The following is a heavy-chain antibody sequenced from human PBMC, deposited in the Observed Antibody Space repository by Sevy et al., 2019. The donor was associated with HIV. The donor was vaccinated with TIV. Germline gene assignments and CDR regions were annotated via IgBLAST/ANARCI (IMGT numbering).Heavy chain of an antibody. Sequence: SETLSLTCTVSGGSISSSSYYWGWIRQPPGKGLEWIGSIYYSGSTYYNPSLKSRVTISVDTSKNQFSLKLSSVTAADTAVYYRARHNHQLSGYYYGMDVWGQGTTVTVSS. CDR1: GGSISSSSYY. D-gene: IGHD2-2*01. V-gene: IGHV4-39*01. CDR3: ARHNHQLSGYYYGMDV. J-gene: IGHJ6*02. CDR2: IYYSGST.